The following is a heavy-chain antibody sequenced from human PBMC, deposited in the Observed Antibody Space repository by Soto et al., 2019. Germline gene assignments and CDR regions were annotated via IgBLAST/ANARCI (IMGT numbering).Heavy chain of an antibody. Sequence: GSSVKVSCKASGYTLTSYYMHWVRQAPGQGLEWMGIINPSGGSTSYAQKFQGRVTMTRDTSTSTVYMELSSLRSEDTAVYYCVRTTVTSNWFDPWGQGTLVTVSS. J-gene: IGHJ5*02. CDR2: INPSGGST. V-gene: IGHV1-46*03. D-gene: IGHD4-4*01. CDR1: GYTLTSYY. CDR3: VRTTVTSNWFDP.